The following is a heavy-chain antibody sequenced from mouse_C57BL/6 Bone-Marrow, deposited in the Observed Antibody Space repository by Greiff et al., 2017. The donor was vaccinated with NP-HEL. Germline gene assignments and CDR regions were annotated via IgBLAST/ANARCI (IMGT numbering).Heavy chain of an antibody. CDR2: IDPSDSYT. CDR1: GYTFTSYW. J-gene: IGHJ3*01. V-gene: IGHV1-59*01. D-gene: IGHD1-1*01. CDR3: ARAYYYGTPIAY. Sequence: QVQLKQPGAELVRPGTSVKLSCKASGYTFTSYWMHWVKQRPGQGLEWIGVIDPSDSYTNYNQKFKGKATLTVDTSSSTAYMHLSSLTSEDSAAYYCARAYYYGTPIAYWGQGTLVTVSA.